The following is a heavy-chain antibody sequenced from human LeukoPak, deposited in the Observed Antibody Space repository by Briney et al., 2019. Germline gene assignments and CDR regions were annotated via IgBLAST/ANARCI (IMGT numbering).Heavy chain of an antibody. D-gene: IGHD6-13*01. CDR1: GGSISSYY. CDR2: IYYSGST. Sequence: SETLSLTCTVSGGSISSYYWSWIRQPPGKGLEWIGYIYYSGSTNYNPSLKSRVTISVDTSKNQFSLKLNSMTAADTAVYYCAGHVSAAAGGRWGQGTLVTVSS. J-gene: IGHJ4*02. V-gene: IGHV4-59*12. CDR3: AGHVSAAAGGR.